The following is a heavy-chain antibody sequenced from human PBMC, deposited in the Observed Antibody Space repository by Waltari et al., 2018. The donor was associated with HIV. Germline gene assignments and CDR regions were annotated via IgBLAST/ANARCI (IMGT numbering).Heavy chain of an antibody. V-gene: IGHV6-1*02. D-gene: IGHD3-16*01. CDR1: RDSLSSNTAA. Sequence: QVRLQQSGPVLMKPSQTLSLTCDISRDSLSSNTAAWNWVRRSPSRGFEWLGKTYYRSEWRFDYAGSMKGRLSISVDIAMNQFSLHLTSLIPDDTATYYCVRDSYGFDIWGQGNPV. CDR3: VRDSYGFDI. CDR2: TYYRSEWRF. J-gene: IGHJ5*02.